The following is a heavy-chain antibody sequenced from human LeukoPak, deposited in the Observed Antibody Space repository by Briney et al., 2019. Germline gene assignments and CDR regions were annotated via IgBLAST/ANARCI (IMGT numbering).Heavy chain of an antibody. Sequence: SVKVSFKASGGTLSSYAISWVRQAPGQGVEWMGGIIPIFGTANYAQKFQGRVTITPDESTSTAYMELSSLRSEDTAVYYCARDTRTYFDYWGQGTLVTVSS. V-gene: IGHV1-69*13. CDR1: GGTLSSYA. D-gene: IGHD1-7*01. J-gene: IGHJ4*02. CDR3: ARDTRTYFDY. CDR2: IIPIFGTA.